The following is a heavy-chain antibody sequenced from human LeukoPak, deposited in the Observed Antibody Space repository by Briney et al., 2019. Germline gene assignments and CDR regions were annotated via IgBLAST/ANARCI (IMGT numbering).Heavy chain of an antibody. CDR3: ARVGFGEYYIDY. Sequence: GGSLRLSCAASGFTFSSYAMHWVRQAPGKGLEWVAVISYDGSNKYYADSVKGRFTISRDNAKNSLYLQMNSLGAEDTAVYYCARVGFGEYYIDYWGQGTLVTVSS. J-gene: IGHJ4*02. D-gene: IGHD3-10*01. CDR1: GFTFSSYA. CDR2: ISYDGSNK. V-gene: IGHV3-30-3*01.